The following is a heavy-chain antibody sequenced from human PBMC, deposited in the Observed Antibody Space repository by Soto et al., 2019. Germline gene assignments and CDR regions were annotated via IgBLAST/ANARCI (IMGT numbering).Heavy chain of an antibody. CDR1: GFRFSDYP. D-gene: IGHD5-12*01. J-gene: IGHJ4*02. CDR3: AKDRGYDFGSYFDY. CDR2: INRRGTST. V-gene: IGHV3-7*01. Sequence: PGGSLRLSCVGSGFRFSDYPLNWVRQAPGQGLEWVANINRRGTSTNYVDSVRGRFTISRDNSKNTLYLQMNSLRAEDTAVYYCAKDRGYDFGSYFDYWGQGTLVTVSS.